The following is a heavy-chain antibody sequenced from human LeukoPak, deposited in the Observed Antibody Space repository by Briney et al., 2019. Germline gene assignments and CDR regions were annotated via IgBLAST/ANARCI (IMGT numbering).Heavy chain of an antibody. CDR3: TKDGLRGYDFDY. D-gene: IGHD5-12*01. V-gene: IGHV3-23*01. CDR2: ILNSGDTR. Sequence: ETLSLTCAVSGGSFSGYYWSWIRQPPGKGLEWVSSILNSGDTRNYADPVRGRFTVSRDNSKNTLFLQMESLRADDTAVYYCTKDGLRGYDFDYRGQGTLVTVSS. CDR1: GGSFSGYY. J-gene: IGHJ4*02.